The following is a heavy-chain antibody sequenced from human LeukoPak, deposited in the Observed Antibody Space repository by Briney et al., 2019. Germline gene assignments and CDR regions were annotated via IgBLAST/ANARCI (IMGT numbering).Heavy chain of an antibody. D-gene: IGHD2-15*01. Sequence: GSLRLSCAASGFTFSSYWMHWVRQAPGKGLVWVPRINSDGSSTSYADSVKGRFTISRDNAKNTLYLQMNSLRAEDTAVYYCARDNRGYCSRGSCYKGFDYWGQGTLVTVSS. CDR2: INSDGSST. CDR3: ARDNRGYCSRGSCYKGFDY. CDR1: GFTFSSYW. V-gene: IGHV3-74*01. J-gene: IGHJ4*02.